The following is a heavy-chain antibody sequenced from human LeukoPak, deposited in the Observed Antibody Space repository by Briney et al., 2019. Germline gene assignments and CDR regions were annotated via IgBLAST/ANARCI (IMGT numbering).Heavy chain of an antibody. Sequence: SETLSLTCAVYGGSFSGYNWSWIRQPPGKGLEWIGEINHSGSTNYNPSLKSRVTISVDTSKNQFSLKLSSVTAADMAVYYCARGTRIAGAGTSGLVFSYWGQGTLVTVSS. V-gene: IGHV4-34*01. D-gene: IGHD6-19*01. CDR1: GGSFSGYN. CDR2: INHSGST. J-gene: IGHJ4*02. CDR3: ARGTRIAGAGTSGLVFSY.